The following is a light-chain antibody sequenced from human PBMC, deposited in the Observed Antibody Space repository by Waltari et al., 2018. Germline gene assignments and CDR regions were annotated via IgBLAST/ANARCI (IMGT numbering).Light chain of an antibody. CDR2: KAA. V-gene: IGKV1-5*03. CDR3: QHYKSYPVT. Sequence: DIQMTQSPSTLSASVGDRVTITCRASQSVGDLLAWYQQKPGKAPKVLIYKAAGLESGVPSRFSGSGSGTEFTISISSLQPDDFATYYCQHYKSYPVTFGQGTKLEI. J-gene: IGKJ2*01. CDR1: QSVGDL.